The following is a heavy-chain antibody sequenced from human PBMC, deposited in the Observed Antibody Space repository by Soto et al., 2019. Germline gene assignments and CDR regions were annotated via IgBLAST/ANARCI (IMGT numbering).Heavy chain of an antibody. CDR3: ARGSSGVVITTLSDY. V-gene: IGHV1-46*01. CDR2: INPSGGST. Sequence: QVQLVQSGAEVKKPGASVKVSCKASGYTFTSYYMHWVRQAPGQGLEWMGIINPSGGSTSYAQKFQGRVTMARDTSTSTVYMELSSLGSEDTAVYYCARGSSGVVITTLSDYWGQGTLVTVSS. J-gene: IGHJ4*02. D-gene: IGHD3-22*01. CDR1: GYTFTSYY.